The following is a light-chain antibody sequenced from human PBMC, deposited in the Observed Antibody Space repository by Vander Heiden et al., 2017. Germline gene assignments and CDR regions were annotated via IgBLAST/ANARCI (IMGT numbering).Light chain of an antibody. CDR3: GTCDTSLSVVV. CDR1: SLKIGSTY. Sequence: QSVLTQPPSVSAAPGQKVTISCSGSSLKIGSTYVSWSQQLPGTAPKLLIYDNNKRPTGIPDRFSAAKSGTSATLGITGVQTGDEADYYCGTCDTSLSVVVFGGGTKLTVL. V-gene: IGLV1-51*01. CDR2: DNN. J-gene: IGLJ2*01.